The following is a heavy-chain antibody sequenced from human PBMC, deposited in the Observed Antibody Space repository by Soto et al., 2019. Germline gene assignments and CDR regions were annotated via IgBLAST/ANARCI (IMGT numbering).Heavy chain of an antibody. CDR3: ARKSSSSSWFDL. Sequence: SLEASCTSSGYTFCTYGTTCVRQAPGQGLEWMGWISGYNGNTQYAQNLQGRVTMTTDPSTSTAYMDLRSLRSDDTAVYYCARKSSSSSWFDLWGQGTLVTVSS. V-gene: IGHV1-18*01. J-gene: IGHJ5*02. D-gene: IGHD6-6*01. CDR1: GYTFCTYG. CDR2: ISGYNGNT.